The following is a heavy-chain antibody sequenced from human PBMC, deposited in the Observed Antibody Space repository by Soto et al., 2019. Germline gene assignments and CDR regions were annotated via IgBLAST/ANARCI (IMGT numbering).Heavy chain of an antibody. Sequence: PSETLSLTCAVYGGSFSGYYWSWIRQPPGKGLEWIGEINHSGSTNYNPSLKSRVTISVDTSKNQFSLKLSSVTAADTAVYYCARAKGGSGSSLAVGYMDVSGKGTTVTVSS. D-gene: IGHD3-10*01. CDR2: INHSGST. J-gene: IGHJ6*03. CDR3: ARAKGGSGSSLAVGYMDV. CDR1: GGSFSGYY. V-gene: IGHV4-34*01.